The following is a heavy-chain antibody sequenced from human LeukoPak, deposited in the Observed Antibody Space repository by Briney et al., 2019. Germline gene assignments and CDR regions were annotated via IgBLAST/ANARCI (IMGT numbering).Heavy chain of an antibody. CDR2: INTDSGGT. V-gene: IGHV1-2*02. J-gene: IGHJ4*02. CDR1: VYIFTGYY. CDR3: ARGTSIVRGIIDY. Sequence: ASVKVSCKASVYIFTGYYMHWVRKAPGQGLEWMGWINTDSGGTNYAQKFQGRVTLTRDTSITTAYMELNRLRSDDTAVYYCARGTSIVRGIIDYWGQGTLVTVSS. D-gene: IGHD3-10*01.